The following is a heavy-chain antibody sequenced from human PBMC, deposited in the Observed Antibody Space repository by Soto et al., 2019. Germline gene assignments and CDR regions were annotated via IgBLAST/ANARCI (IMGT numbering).Heavy chain of an antibody. CDR2: IGESGTPT. CDR3: ARCRPGVRYYGLDV. D-gene: IGHD2-2*01. J-gene: IGHJ6*02. Sequence: EVQLLESGGGLVQPGGSLRLSCAASGFTFSSYAMKWVRQAPGKGLEWVSLIGESGTPTYYADSVKRRFTISRDNAGHTLFLEMYSLGAEDTAVYYCARCRPGVRYYGLDVWGQGTTVTVSS. CDR1: GFTFSSYA. V-gene: IGHV3-23*01.